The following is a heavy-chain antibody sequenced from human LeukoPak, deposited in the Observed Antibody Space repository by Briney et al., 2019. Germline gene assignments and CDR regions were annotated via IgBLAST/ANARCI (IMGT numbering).Heavy chain of an antibody. J-gene: IGHJ4*02. V-gene: IGHV4-39*07. D-gene: IGHD3-16*02. CDR1: GGSISSSSYY. CDR3: ARIPSLIGSYYFDY. CDR2: IYYSGST. Sequence: PSETLSLICTVSGGSISSSSYYWGWIRQPPGKGLEWIGSIYYSGSTYYNPSLKSRVTISVDTSKNQFSLKLSSVTAADTAVYYCARIPSLIGSYYFDYWGQGTLVTVSS.